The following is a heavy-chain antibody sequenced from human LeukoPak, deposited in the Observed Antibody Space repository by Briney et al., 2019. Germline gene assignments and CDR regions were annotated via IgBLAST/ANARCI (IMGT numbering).Heavy chain of an antibody. V-gene: IGHV4-59*01. CDR1: GGSISSYY. D-gene: IGHD5-18*01. CDR2: IYYSGST. J-gene: IGHJ6*02. CDR3: ARDRRGYSYGFYYYYGMDV. Sequence: SETLSLTCTVSGGSISSYYWSWLRQPPGKGLEWIGYIYYSGSTNYNPSLKSRVTISVDTSKSQFSLKLSSVTAADTAVYYCARDRRGYSYGFYYYYGMDVWGQGTTVTVSS.